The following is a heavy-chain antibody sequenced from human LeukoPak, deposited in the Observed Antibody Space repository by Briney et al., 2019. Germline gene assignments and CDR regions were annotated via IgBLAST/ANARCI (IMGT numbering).Heavy chain of an antibody. Sequence: SETLSLTCAVYGGSFSGYYWSWIRQPPGKGLEWIGEINHSGSTNYNPSLKSRVTISVGTSKNQFSLKLSSVTAADTAVYYCARRPYCSGGSCYSAYFDYWGQGTLVTVSS. D-gene: IGHD2-15*01. CDR1: GGSFSGYY. J-gene: IGHJ4*02. CDR3: ARRPYCSGGSCYSAYFDY. V-gene: IGHV4-34*01. CDR2: INHSGST.